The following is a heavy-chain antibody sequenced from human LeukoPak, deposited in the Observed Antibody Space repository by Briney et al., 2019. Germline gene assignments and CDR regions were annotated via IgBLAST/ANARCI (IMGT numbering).Heavy chain of an antibody. CDR1: GFTFSSYG. CDR2: IWYDGSNK. Sequence: GGSLRLSCAASGFTFSSYGMHWVRQAPGKGLEWVAVIWYDGSNKYYADSVKGRFTISRDNSKNTLYLQMNSLRAEDTAVYYCARVGVPAAYYYYMDVWGKGTTVTVSS. CDR3: ARVGVPAAYYYYMDV. D-gene: IGHD2-2*01. V-gene: IGHV3-33*01. J-gene: IGHJ6*03.